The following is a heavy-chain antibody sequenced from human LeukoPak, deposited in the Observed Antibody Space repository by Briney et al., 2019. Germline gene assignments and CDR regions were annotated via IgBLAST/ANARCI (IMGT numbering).Heavy chain of an antibody. CDR2: ISGSGGST. D-gene: IGHD6-19*01. CDR3: AKSLGYSSGWVNAFDI. CDR1: GFTFSSYA. Sequence: GGSLRLSCAASGFTFSSYAMSWVRQVPGKGLEWVSAISGSGGSTYYADSVKGRFTISRDNSKNTLYLQMNSLRAEDTAVYYCAKSLGYSSGWVNAFDIWGQGTMVTVSS. V-gene: IGHV3-23*01. J-gene: IGHJ3*02.